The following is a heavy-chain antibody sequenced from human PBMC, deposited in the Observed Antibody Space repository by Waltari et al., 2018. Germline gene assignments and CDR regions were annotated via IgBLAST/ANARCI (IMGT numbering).Heavy chain of an antibody. Sequence: QVQLVQSGAEVKKPGASVKVSCKASGYTFTSYAMHWVRQAPGQRLEWMGWINAGNGNTKYSQKFQGRVTITRDTSASTAYMELSSLRSEDTAVYYCARGGAVAGTRGGPLAFDIWGQGTMVTVSS. CDR1: GYTFTSYA. CDR2: INAGNGNT. J-gene: IGHJ3*02. V-gene: IGHV1-3*01. D-gene: IGHD6-19*01. CDR3: ARGGAVAGTRGGPLAFDI.